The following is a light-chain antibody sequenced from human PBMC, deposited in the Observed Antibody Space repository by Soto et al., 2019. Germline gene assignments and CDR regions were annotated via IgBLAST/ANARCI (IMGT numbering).Light chain of an antibody. CDR3: AAWDDSLNGYV. CDR2: TND. J-gene: IGLJ1*01. CDR1: SSDIGSNT. Sequence: QSVLTQPPSASGTPGQMVTISCSGSSSDIGSNTVNWYQQLPGTAPKLLIYTNDQRPSGVPDRFSGSKSGTSASLAISGLQSRDEADYYCAAWDDSLNGYVFAAGTKVTVL. V-gene: IGLV1-44*01.